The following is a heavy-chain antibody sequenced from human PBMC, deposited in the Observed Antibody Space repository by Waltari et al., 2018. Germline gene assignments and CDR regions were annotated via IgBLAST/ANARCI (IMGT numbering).Heavy chain of an antibody. Sequence: EVQLVESGGGLVKPGGSLRLSCAASGFNFFDTWMTWVRQAPGKGLEWVGRIKRSYDGGAAEYAAPVNGRFIISRYDSSSTLYLQMNSLKSEDTAVYYCITDPANAYVRWFDPWGQGTLVTVSS. CDR1: GFNFFDTW. CDR2: IKRSYDGGAA. CDR3: ITDPANAYVRWFDP. J-gene: IGHJ5*02. V-gene: IGHV3-15*01. D-gene: IGHD2-2*01.